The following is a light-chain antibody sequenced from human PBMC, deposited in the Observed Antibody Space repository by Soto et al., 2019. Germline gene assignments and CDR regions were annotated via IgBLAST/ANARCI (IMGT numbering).Light chain of an antibody. V-gene: IGLV1-44*01. J-gene: IGLJ2*01. CDR1: SSNIGIKT. CDR2: SDN. Sequence: QTVVTQPPSASGTPGQRVTISCSGTSSNIGIKTVNWYQQLPGTAPKLLIHSDNQRPSGVPARFSGSKSGTSASLAISGVQSEDEADYHCATWDDSLNAVVFGGGTKLTVL. CDR3: ATWDDSLNAVV.